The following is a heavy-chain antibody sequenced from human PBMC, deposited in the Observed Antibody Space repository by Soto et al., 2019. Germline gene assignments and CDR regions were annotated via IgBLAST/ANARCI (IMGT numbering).Heavy chain of an antibody. J-gene: IGHJ6*02. Sequence: SQTLSLTCAISGDSVSSDSAALNWIMQSPSRGLEWLGRTYYRSKWYNDYAVSVKSRITINPDTSKNQFSLQLNSVTPEDTAVYYCASGIAAAGTPYYYGMDVWGQGTTVTV. CDR1: GDSVSSDSAA. V-gene: IGHV6-1*01. D-gene: IGHD6-13*01. CDR2: TYYRSKWYN. CDR3: ASGIAAAGTPYYYGMDV.